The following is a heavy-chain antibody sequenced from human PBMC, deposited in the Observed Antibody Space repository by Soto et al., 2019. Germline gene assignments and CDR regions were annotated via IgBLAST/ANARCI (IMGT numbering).Heavy chain of an antibody. V-gene: IGHV4-4*07. Sequence: SETLSLTCTVSGGSISSYYWSWIRQPAGKGLEWIGRIYTSGSTNYNPSLKSRVTMSVDTSKNQFSLKLSSVTAADTAVYYGARDPGDVWGSYRLGWFDPWGQGTLVTVSS. D-gene: IGHD3-16*02. CDR2: IYTSGST. J-gene: IGHJ5*02. CDR3: ARDPGDVWGSYRLGWFDP. CDR1: GGSISSYY.